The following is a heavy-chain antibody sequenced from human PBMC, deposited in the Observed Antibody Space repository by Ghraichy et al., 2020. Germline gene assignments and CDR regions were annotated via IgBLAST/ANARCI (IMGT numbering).Heavy chain of an antibody. D-gene: IGHD4-17*01. CDR2: VSHSGNT. Sequence: SETLSLTCAVYGGSFSKYYWSWIRQPPGKGLEWIGEVSHSGNTTYNPSLASRVTVSVDTSKNQLSLKLNSVTAADTAVYFCARWTFGDYGKTQYWGQGTLVFVSS. V-gene: IGHV4-34*01. CDR1: GGSFSKYY. J-gene: IGHJ4*02. CDR3: ARWTFGDYGKTQY.